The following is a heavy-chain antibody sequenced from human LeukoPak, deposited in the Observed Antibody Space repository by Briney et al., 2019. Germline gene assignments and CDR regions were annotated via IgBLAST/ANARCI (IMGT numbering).Heavy chain of an antibody. CDR2: ISSSGSTI. Sequence: GGSLRLYCAASGFTFSSYEMNWVRQAPGKGLEWVSYISSSGSTIYYADSVKGRFTISRDNAKNSLYLQMNSLRAEDTAVYYCAMDYYDSRAFDYWGQGTLVTVSS. J-gene: IGHJ4*02. CDR1: GFTFSSYE. CDR3: AMDYYDSRAFDY. D-gene: IGHD3-22*01. V-gene: IGHV3-48*03.